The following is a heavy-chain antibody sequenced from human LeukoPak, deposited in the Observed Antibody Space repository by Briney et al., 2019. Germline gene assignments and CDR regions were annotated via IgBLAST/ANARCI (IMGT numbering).Heavy chain of an antibody. D-gene: IGHD5-18*01. CDR1: GFTFSSYS. V-gene: IGHV3-30*02. CDR3: ARTWIQLWLLDY. CDR2: IRYDGSNK. Sequence: GGSLRLSCAASGFTFSSYSMNWVRQAPGKGLEWVAFIRYDGSNKYYADSVKGRFTISRDNSKNTLYLQMNSLRAEDTAVYYCARTWIQLWLLDYWGQGTLVTVSS. J-gene: IGHJ4*02.